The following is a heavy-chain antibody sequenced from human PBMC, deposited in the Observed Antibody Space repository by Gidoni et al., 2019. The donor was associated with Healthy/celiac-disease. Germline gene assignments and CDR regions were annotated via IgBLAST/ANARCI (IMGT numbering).Heavy chain of an antibody. Sequence: QLQLQESVSGLVKPSQTLSLTCAVSACPIISGGYSWSWIRQPPGKGLEWLGYIYRSGSNYYNPSLKSRVTISVDRSKNQFSLKLSSVTAADTAVYYCATNYGDYGGDYYYGMDVWGQGTTVTVSS. CDR1: ACPIISGGYS. CDR3: ATNYGDYGGDYYYGMDV. D-gene: IGHD4-17*01. V-gene: IGHV4-30-2*01. CDR2: IYRSGSN. J-gene: IGHJ6*02.